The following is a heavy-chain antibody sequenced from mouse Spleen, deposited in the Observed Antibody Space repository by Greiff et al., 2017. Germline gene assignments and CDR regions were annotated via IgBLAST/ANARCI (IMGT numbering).Heavy chain of an antibody. V-gene: IGHV1-85*01. D-gene: IGHD2-4*01. CDR1: GYTFTSYD. CDR3: ARMGIYYDHGDAMDY. J-gene: IGHJ4*01. Sequence: QVQLQQSGPELVKPGASVKLSCKASGYTFTSYDINWVKQRPGQGLEWIGWIYPRDGSTKYNEKFKGKATLTVDTSSSTAYMELHSLTSEDSAVYFCARMGIYYDHGDAMDYWGQGTSVTVSS. CDR2: IYPRDGST.